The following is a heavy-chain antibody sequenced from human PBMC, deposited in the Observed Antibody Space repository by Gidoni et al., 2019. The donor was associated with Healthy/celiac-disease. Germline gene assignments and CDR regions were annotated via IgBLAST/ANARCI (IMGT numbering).Heavy chain of an antibody. CDR2: ISRSSSYR. J-gene: IGHJ3*02. CDR1: GFTFSSYS. Sequence: EVQLLESGGGLVQPGVSLRLSCAASGFTFSSYSMNWVRQAPGKGLEWVSSISRSSSYRYYADSVKGRFTISRDNAKNSLYLQMNSLRAEDTAVYYCAREVGAFDIWGQGTMVTVSS. CDR3: AREVGAFDI. V-gene: IGHV3-21*01.